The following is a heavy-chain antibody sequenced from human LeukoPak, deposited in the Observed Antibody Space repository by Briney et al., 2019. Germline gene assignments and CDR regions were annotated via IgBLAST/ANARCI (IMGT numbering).Heavy chain of an antibody. D-gene: IGHD1-26*01. J-gene: IGHJ4*02. CDR1: GFTFSSYE. CDR2: IRSKAYGGTT. Sequence: PGGSLRLSCAASGFTFSSYEMNWVRQAPGKGLEWVGFIRSKAYGGTTEYAASVKGRFTISRDDSKSIAYLQMNSLKTEDTAVYYCTRDELNFGYWGQGTLVTVSS. CDR3: TRDELNFGY. V-gene: IGHV3-49*04.